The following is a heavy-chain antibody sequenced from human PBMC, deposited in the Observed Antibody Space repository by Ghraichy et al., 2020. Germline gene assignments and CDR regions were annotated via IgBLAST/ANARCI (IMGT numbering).Heavy chain of an antibody. V-gene: IGHV3-48*02. CDR3: ARGMSYYYDSSGYTY. CDR2: ISSSSSTI. Sequence: GGSLRLSCAASGFTFSSYSMNWVRQAPGKGLEWVSYISSSSSTIYYADSVKGRFTISRDNAKNSLYLQMNSLRDEDTAVYYCARGMSYYYDSSGYTYCGQGTLVTVSP. D-gene: IGHD3-22*01. J-gene: IGHJ4*02. CDR1: GFTFSSYS.